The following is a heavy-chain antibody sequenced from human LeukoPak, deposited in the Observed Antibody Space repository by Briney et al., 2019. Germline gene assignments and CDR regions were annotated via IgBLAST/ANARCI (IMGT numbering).Heavy chain of an antibody. CDR2: IYFSGTT. J-gene: IGHJ4*02. D-gene: IGHD2-21*02. V-gene: IGHV4-59*01. CDR1: GGSMSNYY. CDR3: ARDGLRRPPTPYCGGDCPLDY. Sequence: SETLSLTCTVSGGSMSNYYWNWIRQSPGKGLEWIGYIYFSGTTNYNPSLKSRVTISIDLSRNQFSLELSSVTAADTAVYYCARDGLRRPPTPYCGGDCPLDYWGQGTLVSVSS.